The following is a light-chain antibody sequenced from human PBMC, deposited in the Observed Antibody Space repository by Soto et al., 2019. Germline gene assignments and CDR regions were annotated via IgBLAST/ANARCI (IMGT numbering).Light chain of an antibody. J-gene: IGLJ1*01. V-gene: IGLV2-8*01. Sequence: SALTQPPSASGSPGQSVTISCTGTSSDVGGYNFVSWYQQHPDKAPKLMIYEVNKRPSGVPNRFSGSKSGNTASLTVSGLQAEDEADYYCSSYAGNNNRYVFGTGTKLTV. CDR3: SSYAGNNNRYV. CDR2: EVN. CDR1: SSDVGGYNF.